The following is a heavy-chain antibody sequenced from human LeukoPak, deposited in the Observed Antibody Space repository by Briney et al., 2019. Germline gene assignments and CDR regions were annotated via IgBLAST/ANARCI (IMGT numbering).Heavy chain of an antibody. V-gene: IGHV4-34*01. J-gene: IGHJ5*02. Sequence: PSETLSLTCAVYGGSFSGYYWSWIRQPPGKGLEWIGEINHSGSTNYNPSLKSRVTISVDTSKNQFSLKQSSVTAADTAVYYCARGPRFDGWGQGTLVTVSS. CDR1: GGSFSGYY. CDR3: ARGPRFDG. CDR2: INHSGST.